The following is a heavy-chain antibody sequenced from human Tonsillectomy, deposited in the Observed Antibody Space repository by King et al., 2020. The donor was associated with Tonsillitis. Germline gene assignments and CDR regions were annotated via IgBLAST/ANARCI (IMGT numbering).Heavy chain of an antibody. CDR3: ARDMPTYDSYIYYYAFDI. V-gene: IGHV3-7*03. D-gene: IGHD3-22*01. CDR1: GFTFSSFW. Sequence: QLVQSGGGLVQPGGSLRLSCAASGFTFSSFWMTWVRQAPGKGLEWVANIKRDGSQKNYVDSVKGRFTISRDNAENSLYLQMNSLRAEDTAVYYCARDMPTYDSYIYYYAFDIWGQGTMVTVSS. CDR2: IKRDGSQK. J-gene: IGHJ3*02.